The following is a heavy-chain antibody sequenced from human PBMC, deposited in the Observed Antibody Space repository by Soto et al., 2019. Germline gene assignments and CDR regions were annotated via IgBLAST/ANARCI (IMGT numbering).Heavy chain of an antibody. CDR3: ARGPSGDKVEY. CDR2: IYDGGTT. J-gene: IGHJ4*02. V-gene: IGHV4-30-4*01. CDR1: GGSISSAAYC. Sequence: PSETLSLTCTVSGGSISSAAYCWSWIRQSPDKGLEWIGHIYDGGTTYSSPSLRGRVTISADTSETQFSLKLNSVSAADTAVYYCARGPSGDKVEYWGQGIQVTSPQ. D-gene: IGHD7-27*01.